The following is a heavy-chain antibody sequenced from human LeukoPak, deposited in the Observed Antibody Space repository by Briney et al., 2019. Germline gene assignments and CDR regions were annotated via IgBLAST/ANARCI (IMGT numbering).Heavy chain of an antibody. CDR1: GFTVSRNY. Sequence: PGGSLRLSCAASGFTVSRNYMSWVRQAPGKGLEWVSLTYSDGTTYYGESVKGRFSISRDNSKNTLYLQMNSLRVEDTAVYYCARSSVTNRSGYYYFDYWGQGTLVTVSS. D-gene: IGHD3-22*01. V-gene: IGHV3-66*01. CDR2: TYSDGTT. CDR3: ARSSVTNRSGYYYFDY. J-gene: IGHJ4*02.